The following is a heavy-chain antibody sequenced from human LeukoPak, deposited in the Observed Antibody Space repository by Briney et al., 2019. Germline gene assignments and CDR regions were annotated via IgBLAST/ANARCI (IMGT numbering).Heavy chain of an antibody. Sequence: SVKVSCNASGGTFSSYAISWVRQAPGQGLEWMGGIIPIFGTANYAQKFQGRVTITAYESTSTAYMELSSLRSEDTAVYYCARGSSPKYDLEYGYFDYWGQGTLVTVSS. J-gene: IGHJ4*02. D-gene: IGHD3-3*01. V-gene: IGHV1-69*13. CDR2: IIPIFGTA. CDR3: ARGSSPKYDLEYGYFDY. CDR1: GGTFSSYA.